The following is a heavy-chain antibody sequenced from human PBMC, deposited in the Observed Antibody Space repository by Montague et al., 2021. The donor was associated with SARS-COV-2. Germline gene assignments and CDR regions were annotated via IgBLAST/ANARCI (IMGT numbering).Heavy chain of an antibody. CDR3: ARETMTADAFDI. V-gene: IGHV4-59*02. D-gene: IGHD1-14*01. CDR2: RIRFCGT. Sequence: SETLSLTCAVDLPSVGSAARAQIGRSHVWTPVSMAYRIRFCGTNYNPSLKSRATISRDTSKNQFSLKVRSVTAADTAVYYCARETMTADAFDIWGQGNMVTVSS. CDR1: LPSVGSAA. J-gene: IGHJ3*02.